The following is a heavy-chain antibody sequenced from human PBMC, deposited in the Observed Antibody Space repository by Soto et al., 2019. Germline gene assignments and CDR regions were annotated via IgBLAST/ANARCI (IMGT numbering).Heavy chain of an antibody. CDR3: ARGYCSSTICYIWDNWFDP. D-gene: IGHD2-2*02. CDR2: IYHSGST. J-gene: IGHJ5*02. V-gene: IGHV4-31*03. Sequence: SETLSLTCTVSGDSISSGGYCWSWIRQHPGKGLEWIGYIYHSGSTYYNPSLKSRVTISLDTSKNQFSLKLSSVTAADTAVYYCARGYCSSTICYIWDNWFDPWGQGTLVTVSS. CDR1: GDSISSGGYC.